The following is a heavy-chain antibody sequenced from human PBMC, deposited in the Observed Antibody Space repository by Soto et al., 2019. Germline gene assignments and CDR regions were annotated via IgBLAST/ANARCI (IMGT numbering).Heavy chain of an antibody. CDR1: GFTFSSFN. CDR3: ARTTTVAGTPEFDY. J-gene: IGHJ4*02. V-gene: IGHV3-30-3*01. CDR2: ISYDGSNK. Sequence: QVQLLESGGGVVQPGRSLRVSCAASGFTFSSFNMHWVRQAPGKGLEWVALISYDGSNKYVDSVKGRFTISRDNSKNTLYLPMNSLKAEDTAVYYCARTTTVAGTPEFDYWGQGTLVTVSS. D-gene: IGHD6-19*01.